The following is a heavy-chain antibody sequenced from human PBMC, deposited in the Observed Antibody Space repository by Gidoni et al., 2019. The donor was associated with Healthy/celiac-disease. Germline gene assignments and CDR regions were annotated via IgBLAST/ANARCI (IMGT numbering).Heavy chain of an antibody. CDR1: GLTCSSYA. V-gene: IGHV3-23*01. Sequence: EVQLLESGGGLVQPGGSLRLSCAASGLTCSSYAMSWVRQAPGQGLEWVSAISGSGGSTYYADSVKGRFTISRDNSKNTLYLQMNSLRAENTAVYYCAKATVVTPGKFWFDYWGQGTLVTVSS. J-gene: IGHJ5*01. CDR3: AKATVVTPGKFWFDY. D-gene: IGHD4-17*01. CDR2: ISGSGGST.